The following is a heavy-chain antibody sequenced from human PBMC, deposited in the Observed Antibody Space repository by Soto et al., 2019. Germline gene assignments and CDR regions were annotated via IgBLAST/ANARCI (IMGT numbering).Heavy chain of an antibody. D-gene: IGHD2-21*01. Sequence: QVQLVQSGAEEKKPGASVKVSCKASGYTFTSYAMHWVRQAPGQGLEWMGWINAGNGNTKYSQKFQGRVTITRDTSASTAYMEVSSLRSEDTAVYYCAGGGETIDYWGQGTLVTVSS. CDR1: GYTFTSYA. CDR3: AGGGETIDY. CDR2: INAGNGNT. J-gene: IGHJ4*02. V-gene: IGHV1-3*05.